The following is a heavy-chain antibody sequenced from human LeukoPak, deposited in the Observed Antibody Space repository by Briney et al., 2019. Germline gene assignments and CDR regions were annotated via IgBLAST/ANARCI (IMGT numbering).Heavy chain of an antibody. CDR1: GYKFTDDY. J-gene: IGHJ4*02. Sequence: VASVKVSCKASGYKFTDDYMHWVRQAPGQGLEFMGWINPDSGFTNYAQKFKGRVTMTRDTSISTAYLEVRSLTSDDTAVYYCAPTAEAYTSWWEVWGQGTLVTVSS. CDR2: INPDSGFT. V-gene: IGHV1-2*02. CDR3: APTAEAYTSWWEV. D-gene: IGHD3-16*01.